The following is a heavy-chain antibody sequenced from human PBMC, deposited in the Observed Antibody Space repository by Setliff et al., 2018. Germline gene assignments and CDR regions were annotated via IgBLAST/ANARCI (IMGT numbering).Heavy chain of an antibody. CDR2: VSFDGRNK. V-gene: IGHV3-30*18. Sequence: SLRLSCGASGFIFSNFGMHWVRQAPGKGLEWVAAVSFDGRNKYYEDSVKGRFTISRDDSKNTLYLQMNSLRPEDTAVYYCAKGLDQWLVSYKALDYYYGMDVWGQGTTVTVSS. CDR3: AKGLDQWLVSYKALDYYYGMDV. J-gene: IGHJ6*02. D-gene: IGHD6-19*01. CDR1: GFIFSNFG.